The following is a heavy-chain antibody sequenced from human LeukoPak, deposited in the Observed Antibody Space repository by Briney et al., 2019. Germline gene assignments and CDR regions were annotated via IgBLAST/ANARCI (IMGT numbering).Heavy chain of an antibody. CDR3: ARGLRASPSSDAFDI. Sequence: PGGSLRLSCAPSGFTFSDYYMTWIRQAPGKGLEWVSYISSSGSTIYYADSVKGRFTISRDNAKNSLYLQMNSLRAEDTAVYYCARGLRASPSSDAFDIWGQGTMVTVSS. CDR2: ISSSGSTI. V-gene: IGHV3-11*01. CDR1: GFTFSDYY. J-gene: IGHJ3*02. D-gene: IGHD2-15*01.